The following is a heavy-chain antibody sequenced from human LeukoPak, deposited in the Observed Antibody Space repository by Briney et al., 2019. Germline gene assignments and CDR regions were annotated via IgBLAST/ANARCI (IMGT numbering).Heavy chain of an antibody. J-gene: IGHJ6*02. Sequence: SETLSLTCTVSGGSIRSYFWSWIRQPSGKGLEWIGYIYDSGSTHYNPSLKSRVTISVDTSKNQFSLRLSSVTAADTAVYYCARHFSTISYYYGMDVWGQGTTVTVPS. CDR2: IYDSGST. CDR1: GGSIRSYF. CDR3: ARHFSTISYYYGMDV. V-gene: IGHV4-59*08. D-gene: IGHD5/OR15-5a*01.